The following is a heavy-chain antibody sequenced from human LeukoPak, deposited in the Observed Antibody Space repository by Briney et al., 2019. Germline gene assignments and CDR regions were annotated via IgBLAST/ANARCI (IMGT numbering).Heavy chain of an antibody. CDR3: ARDRVRERGPFDY. CDR1: GGSISSYY. V-gene: IGHV4-59*01. Sequence: SETLSLTCTVSGGSISSYYWSWIRQPPGKGLEWIGYIYYSGSTNYNPSLKSRVTISVDTSKNQFSLKLSSVTAADTAVYYCARDRVRERGPFDYWGQGTLVTVSS. D-gene: IGHD3-3*01. J-gene: IGHJ4*02. CDR2: IYYSGST.